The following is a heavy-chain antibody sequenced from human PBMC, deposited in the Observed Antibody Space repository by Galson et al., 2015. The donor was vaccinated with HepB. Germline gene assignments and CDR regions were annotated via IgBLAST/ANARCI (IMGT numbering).Heavy chain of an antibody. V-gene: IGHV6-1*01. J-gene: IGHJ6*02. CDR1: GDSVSNNNVA. CDR2: TYYRAKWYN. Sequence: CAISGDSVSNNNVAWYWIRQFPSRGLEWLGRTYYRAKWYNDYAESVGGRIAIKPDTSKNQLSLQLNSVTPEDTAVYYCARVGDTIYYYGMDVWGQGTTVTVSS. D-gene: IGHD2-15*01. CDR3: ARVGDTIYYYGMDV.